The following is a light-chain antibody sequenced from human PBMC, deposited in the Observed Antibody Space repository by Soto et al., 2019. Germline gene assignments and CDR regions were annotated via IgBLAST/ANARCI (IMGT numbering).Light chain of an antibody. CDR1: SSDGGGYKS. V-gene: IGLV2-14*01. CDR2: AVS. J-gene: IGLJ3*02. CDR3: SSYTRSSTLV. Sequence: QSVLTQPASVSGSPGQAITISCTGTSSDGGGYKSVSWYQQHPGKAPKLIIYAVSYRPSGVSNRFSGAKSANTASLTISGLQAGDEAYYYCSSYTRSSTLVFGGRTKVTVL.